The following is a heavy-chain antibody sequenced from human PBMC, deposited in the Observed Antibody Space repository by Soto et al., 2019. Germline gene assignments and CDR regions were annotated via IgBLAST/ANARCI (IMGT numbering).Heavy chain of an antibody. CDR1: GYTFTGYY. CDR2: INPNSGGT. Sequence: ASVKVSCKASGYTFTGYYMHWVRQAPGQGLEWMGWINPNSGGTNYAQKFQGRVTMTRDTSISTAYMELSSLRSEDTAVYYCARDRSRDVAYYFDYWGQGTLVTVSS. CDR3: ARDRSRDVAYYFDY. J-gene: IGHJ4*02. V-gene: IGHV1-2*02.